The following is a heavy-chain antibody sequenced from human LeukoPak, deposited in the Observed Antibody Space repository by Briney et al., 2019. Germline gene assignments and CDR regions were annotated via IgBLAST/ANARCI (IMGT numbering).Heavy chain of an antibody. D-gene: IGHD3-10*01. J-gene: IGHJ4*02. CDR2: IYYSGSS. Sequence: SETLSLTCPVSGGSISSSSYYWGWIRQPPGKGLEWIGSIYYSGSSYYNPSLKSRVTISVDTSKNQFSLKLSSVTAADTAVYYCARPYYGSGSSFDYWGQGTLVTVSS. V-gene: IGHV4-39*01. CDR1: GGSISSSSYY. CDR3: ARPYYGSGSSFDY.